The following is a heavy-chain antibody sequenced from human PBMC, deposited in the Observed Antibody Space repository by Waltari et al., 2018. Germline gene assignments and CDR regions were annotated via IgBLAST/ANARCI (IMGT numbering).Heavy chain of an antibody. D-gene: IGHD4-17*01. CDR1: GGTFSSYT. Sequence: QVQLVQSGAEVKKPGSSVKVSCKASGGTFSSYTISWVRQAPGQGLEWMGRIIPILGIANYAQKFQGRVTITADKSTSTAYMELSSLRSEDTAVYYCARSLPVTTQGDYYYGMDVWGQGTTVTVSS. V-gene: IGHV1-69*02. CDR3: ARSLPVTTQGDYYYGMDV. CDR2: IIPILGIA. J-gene: IGHJ6*02.